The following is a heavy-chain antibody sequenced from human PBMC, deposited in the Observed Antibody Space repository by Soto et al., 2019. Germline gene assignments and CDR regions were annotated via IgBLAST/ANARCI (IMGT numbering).Heavy chain of an antibody. V-gene: IGHV1-18*01. CDR1: GYTLDNHA. CDR2: IGALLYNDAT. Sequence: QIQVVQSEVEVKRPGASVRISCKASGYTLDNHAITWVRQAPGQGLEWMGWIGALLYNDATNYARKFQGRLTMARDTSPNTVYMDLGSLRSDDTPIYYCARGTKGAGGWYFDLWGRGTLVVVSS. J-gene: IGHJ2*01. D-gene: IGHD2-8*01. CDR3: ARGTKGAGGWYFDL.